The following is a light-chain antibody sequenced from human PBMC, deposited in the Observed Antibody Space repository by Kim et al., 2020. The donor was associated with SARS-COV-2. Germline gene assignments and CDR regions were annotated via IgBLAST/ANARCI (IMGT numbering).Light chain of an antibody. CDR1: QSVNTY. CDR3: QQYHDWPPLT. V-gene: IGKV3D-15*01. J-gene: IGKJ4*02. CDR2: GAS. Sequence: SPGERVTPSCRASQSVNTYLAWYQHKPGQAPRLLIDGASTRATGIPGRFSGSGSGTEFTLTISSLQSEDFAVYYCQQYHDWPPLTFGGGTKVDIK.